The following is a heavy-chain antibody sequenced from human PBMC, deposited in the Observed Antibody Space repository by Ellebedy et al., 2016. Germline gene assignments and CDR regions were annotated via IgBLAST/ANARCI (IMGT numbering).Heavy chain of an antibody. J-gene: IGHJ4*02. CDR2: ISSGRNG. Sequence: GGSLRLSXAASGFTFSISGMTWVRQAPGKGLEWVATISSGRNGYYAGSVKGRFTISRDNAKNTLFLQMNSLRAEDTALYYCAKDMPPRRDGYNENYFDYWGQGTLVTVSS. V-gene: IGHV3-21*04. CDR3: AKDMPPRRDGYNENYFDY. D-gene: IGHD5-24*01. CDR1: GFTFSISG.